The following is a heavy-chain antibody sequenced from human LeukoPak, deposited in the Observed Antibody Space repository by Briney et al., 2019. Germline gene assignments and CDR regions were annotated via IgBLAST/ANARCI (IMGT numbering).Heavy chain of an antibody. D-gene: IGHD5-18*01. CDR1: GGSISSYY. J-gene: IGHJ4*02. CDR2: IYYSGST. CDR3: ARALRGYSYGYAFDY. V-gene: IGHV4-39*07. Sequence: SETLSLTCTVSGGSISSYYWGWIRQPPGKGLEWIGSIYYSGSTYYNPSLKSRVTISVDTSKNQFSLKLSSVTAADTAVYYCARALRGYSYGYAFDYWGQGTLVTVSS.